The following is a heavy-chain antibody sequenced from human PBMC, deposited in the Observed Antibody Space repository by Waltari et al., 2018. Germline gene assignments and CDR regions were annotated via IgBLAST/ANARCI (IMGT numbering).Heavy chain of an antibody. D-gene: IGHD2-15*01. Sequence: QVQLVQSGADVRKPGSSVQVSCMAPGGTFSSYAISSVRQDPGRGLEWMGGIIPIFGTANYAQKFQGRVTITADESTSTAYMGLSSLRSEDTAVYYCAREGREVVVVAANPWFDPWGQGTLVTVSS. CDR2: IIPIFGTA. V-gene: IGHV1-69*13. CDR1: GGTFSSYA. CDR3: AREGREVVVVAANPWFDP. J-gene: IGHJ5*02.